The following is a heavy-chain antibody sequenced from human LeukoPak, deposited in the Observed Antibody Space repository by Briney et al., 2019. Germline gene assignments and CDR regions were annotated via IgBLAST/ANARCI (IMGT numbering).Heavy chain of an antibody. CDR2: IYPSGST. CDR3: ARQVVIIPSSRGGPWFDP. Sequence: SETLSLTCTVSGDSISNAAYYWSWIRQPAGKGLEWIGRIYPSGSTNYNPSLKSRVTISVDASKNQISLKLSSVTAADTAVYYCARQVVIIPSSRGGPWFDPWGQGTLVAVSS. CDR1: GDSISNAAYY. V-gene: IGHV4-61*02. J-gene: IGHJ5*01. D-gene: IGHD2/OR15-2a*01.